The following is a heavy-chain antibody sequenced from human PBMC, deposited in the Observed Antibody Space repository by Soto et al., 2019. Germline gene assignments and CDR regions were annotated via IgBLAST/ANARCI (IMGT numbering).Heavy chain of an antibody. CDR3: TLAERFPRSWFDP. CDR2: VNHSGEA. D-gene: IGHD3-10*01. Sequence: SETLSLTCGVYGGSFRNYYWIWVRQPPGKGLEWIGEVNHSGEATYNPSLQSRITISLDTSNNQFSLKMTSVTAADTAMYLCTLAERFPRSWFDPWGQGTQVTVSS. CDR1: GGSFRNYY. J-gene: IGHJ5*02. V-gene: IGHV4-34*01.